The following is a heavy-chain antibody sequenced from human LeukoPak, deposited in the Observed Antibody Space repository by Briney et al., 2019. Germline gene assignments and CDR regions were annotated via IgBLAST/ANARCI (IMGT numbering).Heavy chain of an antibody. CDR3: ARLFGGSSWYLDY. V-gene: IGHV3-21*01. D-gene: IGHD6-13*01. CDR1: GFTFSTFA. J-gene: IGHJ4*02. CDR2: IFPSGGEI. Sequence: GGSLRLSCAASGFTFSTFAMIWVRQPPGKGLEWVSSIFPSGGEIHYADSVKGRFTISRDNAKNSLYLQMNSLRAEDTAVYYCARLFGGSSWYLDYWGQGTLVTVSS.